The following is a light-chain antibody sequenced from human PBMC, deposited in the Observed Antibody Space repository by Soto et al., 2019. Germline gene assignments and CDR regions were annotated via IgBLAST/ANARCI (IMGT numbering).Light chain of an antibody. CDR1: QTVASN. CDR3: QQYDNWPPT. CDR2: GAS. V-gene: IGKV3D-15*01. J-gene: IGKJ5*01. Sequence: EIVMTQSPVTLSVSPGERVTLSCRASQTVASNLAWYQQKPGQAPRVVIHGASTRATGIPDRFSGSGSGTEFTLTINSLQSEDFVVYYCQQYDNWPPTFGQGTRLEIK.